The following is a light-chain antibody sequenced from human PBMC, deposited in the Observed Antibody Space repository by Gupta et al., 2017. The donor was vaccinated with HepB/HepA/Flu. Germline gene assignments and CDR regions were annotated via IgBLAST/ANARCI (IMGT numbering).Light chain of an antibody. CDR3: QHYYGVLCS. CDR1: QSVFHNPNNENY. Sequence: DIVMTQSPDSLAVSLGERATINCKSSQSVFHNPNNENYLAWYQQKPGQPPKLLIYWASSRASGVPDRFSGSGCGKDFTLTSSSLQAEDVAVYYCQHYYGVLCSFGQGTKVDIK. V-gene: IGKV4-1*01. J-gene: IGKJ2*04. CDR2: WAS.